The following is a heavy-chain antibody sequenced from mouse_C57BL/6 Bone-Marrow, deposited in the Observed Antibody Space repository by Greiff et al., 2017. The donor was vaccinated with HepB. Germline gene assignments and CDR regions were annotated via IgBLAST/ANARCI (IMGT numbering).Heavy chain of an antibody. V-gene: IGHV3-6*01. D-gene: IGHD1-1*01. CDR1: GYSITSGYY. CDR3: AREVTTVVAMYYFDY. CDR2: ISYDGSN. J-gene: IGHJ2*01. Sequence: DVKLVESGPGLVKPSQSLSLTCSVTGYSITSGYYWNWIRQFPGNKLEWMGYISYDGSNNYNPSLKNRISITRDTSKNQFFLKLNSVTTEDTATYYCAREVTTVVAMYYFDYWGQGTTLTVSS.